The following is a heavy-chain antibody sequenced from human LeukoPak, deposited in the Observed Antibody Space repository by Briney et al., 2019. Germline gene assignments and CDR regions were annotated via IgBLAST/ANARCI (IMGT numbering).Heavy chain of an antibody. J-gene: IGHJ4*02. CDR2: ISSSSSYI. D-gene: IGHD3-22*01. V-gene: IGHV3-21*01. Sequence: PGGSLRLSCAASGFTFRSYSMNWVRQAPGKGLEWVSSISSSSSYIYYADSVKGRFTISRDNAKNSVYLQMNSLRAEDTAVYYCARDRDYYDSSGFGNCFDYWGQGTLVTVSS. CDR3: ARDRDYYDSSGFGNCFDY. CDR1: GFTFRSYS.